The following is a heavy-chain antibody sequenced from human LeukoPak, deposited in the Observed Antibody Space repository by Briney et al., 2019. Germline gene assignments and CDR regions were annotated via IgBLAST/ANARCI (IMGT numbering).Heavy chain of an antibody. V-gene: IGHV3-21*01. CDR2: ISSSSSYI. J-gene: IGHJ6*03. Sequence: GESLRLSCAASGFTFSSYSMNWVRQAPGKGLEWVSSISSSSSYIYYADSVKGRFTISRDNAKNSLYLQMNSLRAEDTAVYYCARTAHYYYYMDVWGKGTTVTVSS. CDR1: GFTFSSYS. CDR3: ARTAHYYYYMDV. D-gene: IGHD4-17*01.